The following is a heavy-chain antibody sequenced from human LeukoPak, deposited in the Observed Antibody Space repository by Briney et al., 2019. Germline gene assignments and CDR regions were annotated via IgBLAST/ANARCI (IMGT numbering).Heavy chain of an antibody. CDR1: GFTFGDYA. CDR3: TGGGYCSSTSCFLDSGYYYYYMDV. V-gene: IGHV3-49*04. J-gene: IGHJ6*03. Sequence: PGGSLRLSCTASGFTFGDYAMSWVRQAPGKGLEWVGFIRSKAYGGTTEYAASVKGRFTISRDDSKSIAYLQMNSLKTEDTAVYYCTGGGYCSSTSCFLDSGYYYYYMDVWGKGTTVTVSS. D-gene: IGHD2-2*01. CDR2: IRSKAYGGTT.